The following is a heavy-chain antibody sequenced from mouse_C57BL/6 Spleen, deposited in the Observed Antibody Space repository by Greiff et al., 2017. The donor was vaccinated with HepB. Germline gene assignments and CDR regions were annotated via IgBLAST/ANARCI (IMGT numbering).Heavy chain of an antibody. Sequence: DVKLVESGGGLVKPGGSLKLSCAASGFTFSDYGMHWVRQAPEKGLEWVAYISSGCSTLYSADTVKGRFTISRDNAKNTLLLQMASLRSEDTAMDDCARPRRRGFDYWGQGPTLTVSS. CDR2: ISSGCSTL. CDR3: ARPRRRGFDY. V-gene: IGHV5-17*01. D-gene: IGHD2-12*01. J-gene: IGHJ2*01. CDR1: GFTFSDYG.